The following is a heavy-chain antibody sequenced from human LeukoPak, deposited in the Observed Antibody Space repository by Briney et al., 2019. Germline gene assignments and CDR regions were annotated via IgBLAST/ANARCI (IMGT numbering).Heavy chain of an antibody. Sequence: SETLSLTCTVSGGSISSGGYYWSWIRQPPGKGLEWIGYIYHSGSAYYNPSLKSRVTISVDRSKNQFSLKLSSVTAADTAVYYCARDLYYYYDSSGSPLSSSIDYWGQGTLVTVSS. J-gene: IGHJ4*02. CDR3: ARDLYYYYDSSGSPLSSSIDY. V-gene: IGHV4-30-2*01. CDR1: GGSISSGGYY. CDR2: IYHSGSA. D-gene: IGHD3-22*01.